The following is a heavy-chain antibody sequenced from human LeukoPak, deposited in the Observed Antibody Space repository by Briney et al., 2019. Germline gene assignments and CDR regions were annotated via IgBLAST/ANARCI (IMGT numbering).Heavy chain of an antibody. CDR2: INPNSGGT. Sequence: ASVKVSCKASGYTFTGYYMHWVRQAPGQGVEWMGWINPNSGGTNYAQKCQGRVTMTRDTSISTAYMELSRLRSDDTAVYYCARAAEHVVTPFDYWGQGTLVTVSS. V-gene: IGHV1-2*02. CDR1: GYTFTGYY. CDR3: ARAAEHVVTPFDY. J-gene: IGHJ4*02. D-gene: IGHD3-22*01.